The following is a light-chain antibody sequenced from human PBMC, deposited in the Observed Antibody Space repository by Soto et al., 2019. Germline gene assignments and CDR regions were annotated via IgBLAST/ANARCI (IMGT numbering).Light chain of an antibody. CDR2: GNA. CDR1: SSNIGADYD. Sequence: QSVPTQPPSVSGAPGQRIIISCTGSSSNIGADYDVHWYKQFPGAAPKLLIYGNANRPSGVPDRISGSKSGTSASLAITGLQAEDEADYYCQSYDRSVSGYVFGTGTKVTVL. J-gene: IGLJ1*01. CDR3: QSYDRSVSGYV. V-gene: IGLV1-40*01.